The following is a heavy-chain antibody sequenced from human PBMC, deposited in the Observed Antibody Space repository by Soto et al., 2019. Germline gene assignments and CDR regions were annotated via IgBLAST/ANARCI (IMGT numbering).Heavy chain of an antibody. CDR2: INAGNGNT. Sequence: ASVKVSCKASGYTFTSYAMHWVRQAPGQRLEWMGWINAGNGNTKYSQKFQGRVNITRDTSASTAYMKLSRLRSEDTAMYYCARKGLNIRDEGSSGWEYYFDYWGQGTLVTVSS. CDR1: GYTFTSYA. CDR3: ARKGLNIRDEGSSGWEYYFDY. D-gene: IGHD6-19*01. J-gene: IGHJ4*02. V-gene: IGHV1-3*01.